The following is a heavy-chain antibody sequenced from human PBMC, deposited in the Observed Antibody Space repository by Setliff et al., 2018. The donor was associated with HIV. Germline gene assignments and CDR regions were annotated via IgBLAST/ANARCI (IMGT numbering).Heavy chain of an antibody. V-gene: IGHV3-48*03. J-gene: IGHJ4*02. CDR1: GFTFSSFE. CDR3: ARVGSATPASYYFDS. CDR2: ISMSGSSI. D-gene: IGHD3-16*01. Sequence: PGGSLRLSCTASGFTFSSFEMSWVRQVPGKGLEWVSHISMSGSSIYYADSVKGRFTISRDNSKNTLFLQMDSLRVEDTAVYYCARVGSATPASYYFDSWGQGTLVTVSS.